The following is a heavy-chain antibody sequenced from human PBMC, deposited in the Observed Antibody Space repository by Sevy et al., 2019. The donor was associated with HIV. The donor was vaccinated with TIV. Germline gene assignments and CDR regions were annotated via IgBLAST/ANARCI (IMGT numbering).Heavy chain of an antibody. D-gene: IGHD3-22*01. CDR1: GYSFTNYW. CDR3: ARFYDSSGHFPSDY. J-gene: IGHJ4*02. CDR2: IYPGDSET. Sequence: GESLKISCKDSGYSFTNYWIAWVRQMPGKGLEWMGIIYPGDSETRYSPSFQGQVTISADKSISTAYLHWSSLKASDTAMYYCARFYDSSGHFPSDYWGQGTLVTVSS. V-gene: IGHV5-51*01.